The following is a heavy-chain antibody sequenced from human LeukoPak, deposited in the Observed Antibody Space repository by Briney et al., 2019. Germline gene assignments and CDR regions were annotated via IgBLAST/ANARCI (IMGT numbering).Heavy chain of an antibody. V-gene: IGHV3-7*01. D-gene: IGHD4/OR15-4a*01. Sequence: GGSLRLSCVASGFTFSDYWMSWVRQAPGKGLEWVANIKYDGIDKQYVDSIKGRFTISRDNAKNTLYLQMDSLRVDDTAIYYCAKFSRVQSSFWGQGTLVTVSS. CDR2: IKYDGIDK. CDR1: GFTFSDYW. J-gene: IGHJ4*02. CDR3: AKFSRVQSSF.